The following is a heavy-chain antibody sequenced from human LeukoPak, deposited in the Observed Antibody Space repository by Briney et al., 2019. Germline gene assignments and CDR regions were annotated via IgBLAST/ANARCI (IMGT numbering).Heavy chain of an antibody. CDR2: IDDDGGST. CDR1: GFTFGDYG. J-gene: IGHJ4*02. V-gene: IGHV3-23*01. Sequence: PGRSLRLSCTASGFTFGDYGMSWVRQAPGKGLEWVSAIDDDGGSTDYADSVRGRFTISRDNSKNTLFLQMNRLRADDTALYYCARRVGGTPDYWGRGTLVTVSS. CDR3: ARRVGGTPDY. D-gene: IGHD6-19*01.